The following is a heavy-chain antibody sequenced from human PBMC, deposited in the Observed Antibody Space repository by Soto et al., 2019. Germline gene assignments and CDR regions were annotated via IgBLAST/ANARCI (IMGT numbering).Heavy chain of an antibody. CDR2: IGTAGDT. D-gene: IGHD6-6*01. CDR3: ARSGRSSSSSLAIDD. CDR1: GFTFSSYY. V-gene: IGHV3-13*01. J-gene: IGHJ4*02. Sequence: PGGSLRLSCAASGFTFSSYYMHWVRQATGKGLEWVSAIGTAGDTYYPGSVKGRFTISRENAKNSLYLQMNSLRAGDTAVYYCARSGRSSSSSLAIDDWGQGTLVTVSS.